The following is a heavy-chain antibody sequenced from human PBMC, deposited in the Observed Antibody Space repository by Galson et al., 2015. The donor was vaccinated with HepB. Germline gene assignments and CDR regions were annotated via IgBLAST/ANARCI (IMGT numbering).Heavy chain of an antibody. CDR2: IIPIFGTA. CDR1: GGTFSSYA. D-gene: IGHD6-25*01. CDR3: AREAVVGYSSESKYYYYGMDV. Sequence: SGGTFSSYAISWVRQAPGQGLEWLGGIIPIFGTANYAQKFQGRVTITADKSTSTAYMELSSLRSEDTAVYYCAREAVVGYSSESKYYYYGMDVWGQGTTVTVSS. V-gene: IGHV1-69*06. J-gene: IGHJ6*02.